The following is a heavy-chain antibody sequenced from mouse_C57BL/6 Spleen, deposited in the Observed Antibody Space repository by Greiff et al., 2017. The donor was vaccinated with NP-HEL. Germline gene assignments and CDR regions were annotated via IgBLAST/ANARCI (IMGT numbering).Heavy chain of an antibody. J-gene: IGHJ2*01. CDR2: ISDGGSYT. CDR3: ARGELGPFDY. Sequence: EVQLQESGGGLVKPGGSLKLSCAASGFTFSSYAMSWVRQTPEKRLEWVATISDGGSYTYYPDNVKGRFTISRDNAKNNLYLQMSHLKSEDTAMYYCARGELGPFDYWGQGTTLTVSS. D-gene: IGHD4-1*01. V-gene: IGHV5-4*01. CDR1: GFTFSSYA.